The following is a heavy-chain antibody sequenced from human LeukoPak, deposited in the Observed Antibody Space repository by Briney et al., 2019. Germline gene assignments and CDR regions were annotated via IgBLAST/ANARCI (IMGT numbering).Heavy chain of an antibody. Sequence: GGSLRLSCAASGFIFSSYEMNWVRQAPGKGLEGVSYISSSGTTIYYADSVKGRFTISRDNAKNSLYLQMDSLRDEDTAVYYCARGPMVRGVFIRRSKSGYLDNWGQGTLVTVSS. V-gene: IGHV3-48*03. CDR2: ISSSGTTI. D-gene: IGHD3-10*01. CDR3: ARGPMVRGVFIRRSKSGYLDN. J-gene: IGHJ4*02. CDR1: GFIFSSYE.